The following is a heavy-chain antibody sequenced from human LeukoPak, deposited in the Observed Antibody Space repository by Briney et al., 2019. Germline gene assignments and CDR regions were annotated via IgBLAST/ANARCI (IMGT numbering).Heavy chain of an antibody. V-gene: IGHV3-23*01. J-gene: IGHJ6*02. CDR3: AKDPAYDCSGGSCYPYYYYYGMDV. CDR1: GFTFSSYA. D-gene: IGHD2-15*01. Sequence: QPGGSLRLSCAASGFTFSSYAMSWVRQAPGKGLEWVSAISGSGGSTYYADSVKGRFTISRDNSKNTLYLQMNSLRAEDTAVYYCAKDPAYDCSGGSCYPYYYYYGMDVWGQGTTITVSS. CDR2: ISGSGGST.